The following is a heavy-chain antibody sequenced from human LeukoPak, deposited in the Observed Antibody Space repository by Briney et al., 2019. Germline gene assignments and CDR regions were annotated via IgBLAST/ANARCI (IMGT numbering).Heavy chain of an antibody. D-gene: IGHD4-17*01. J-gene: IGHJ4*02. CDR2: ITDSGRKT. CDR3: AKITKATTPNY. CDR1: ALTFSNYA. Sequence: PGGSLRLSCAASALTFSNYAMNWVRKASGKGLEWVSGITDSGRKTYYADSVKGRFSISRDNSRNTVYLQMSDLRAEDTAVYYCAKITKATTPNYWGQGTLVTVSS. V-gene: IGHV3-23*01.